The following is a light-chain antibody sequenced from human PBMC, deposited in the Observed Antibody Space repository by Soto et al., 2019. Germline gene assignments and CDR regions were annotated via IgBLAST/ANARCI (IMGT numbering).Light chain of an antibody. V-gene: IGKV3-15*01. J-gene: IGKJ1*01. CDR3: QQYNDWPRT. CDR1: QSVGTY. Sequence: EIVMTQSPATLSVSPGERATLSCRASQSVGTYLAWYQQKPGQAPRLLIYGASTRAAGISSRFSGGGSGTELTLTISSLQSEDFAMYYCQQYNDWPRTFGQGTKVGIK. CDR2: GAS.